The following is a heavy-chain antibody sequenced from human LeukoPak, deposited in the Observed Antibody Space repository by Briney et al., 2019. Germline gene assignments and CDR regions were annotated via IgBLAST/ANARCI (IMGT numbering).Heavy chain of an antibody. Sequence: PSETLSLTCTVSGGSISSSLFYWAWIRQPPGKGLEWIGIVYYSGSTYCNPSLKSRVTISVDTSKNQFSLKLGSVTAADTAVYYCARLLDTSGLFDYWGQGTLVTVSS. CDR1: GGSISSSLFY. CDR2: VYYSGST. D-gene: IGHD3-22*01. V-gene: IGHV4-39*01. CDR3: ARLLDTSGLFDY. J-gene: IGHJ4*02.